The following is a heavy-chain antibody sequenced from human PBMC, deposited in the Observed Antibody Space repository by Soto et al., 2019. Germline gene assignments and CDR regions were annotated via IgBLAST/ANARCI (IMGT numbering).Heavy chain of an antibody. V-gene: IGHV3-48*01. D-gene: IGHD3-10*01. CDR1: GFTFSSYS. CDR3: ARANYYGSPGDFDY. J-gene: IGHJ4*02. CDR2: ISSSSSTI. Sequence: EVQLVESGGGLVQPGGSPRLSCAASGFTFSSYSMNWVRQAPGKGLEWVSYISSSSSTIYYADSVKGRFTISRDNAKNSLYLQMNSLRAEDTAMYYCARANYYGSPGDFDYWGQGTLVTVSS.